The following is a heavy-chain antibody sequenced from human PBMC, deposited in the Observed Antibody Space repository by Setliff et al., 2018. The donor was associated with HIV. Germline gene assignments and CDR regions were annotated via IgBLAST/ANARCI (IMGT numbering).Heavy chain of an antibody. J-gene: IGHJ5*02. CDR3: ARAPYGYYGSGSYNWFDP. CDR2: IYTSGST. D-gene: IGHD3-10*01. Sequence: PSETLSLTCTVSGGSISSYYWSWIRQPPGKGLEWIGYIYTSGSTNYNPSLKSRVTISVDTSKNQFSLKLSSVTAADTAVYYCARAPYGYYGSGSYNWFDPWGQGTLVTV. V-gene: IGHV4-4*08. CDR1: GGSISSYY.